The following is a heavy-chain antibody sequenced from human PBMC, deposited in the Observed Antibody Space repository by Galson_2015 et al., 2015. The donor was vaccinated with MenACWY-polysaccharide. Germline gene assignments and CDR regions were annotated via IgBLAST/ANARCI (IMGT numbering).Heavy chain of an antibody. D-gene: IGHD1-26*01. J-gene: IGHJ5*02. CDR2: ISYSGST. CDR3: VRASEGLGGGAHFDP. Sequence: SETLSLTCTVSGGSISSSNYYWGWIRQSPEKGLEWIGTISYSGSTYYNPSLKSRVTISVDTSMDQFSLKLSSVTAADTAVYYCVRASEGLGGGAHFDPWGQGTLVTVSS. V-gene: IGHV4-39*01. CDR1: GGSISSSNYY.